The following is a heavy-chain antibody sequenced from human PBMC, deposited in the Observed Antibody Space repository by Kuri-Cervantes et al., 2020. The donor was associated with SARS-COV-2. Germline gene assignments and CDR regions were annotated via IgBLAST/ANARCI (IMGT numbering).Heavy chain of an antibody. V-gene: IGHV4-59*12. Sequence: ESLKISCTVSGGPISSYYWSWIRQPPGKGLEWIGYIYYSGSTNYNPSLKSRVTISVDTSKNQFSLKLSSVTAADTAVYYCARSVCSGGSCRLKGGPYYFDYWGQGTLVTVSS. J-gene: IGHJ4*02. CDR3: ARSVCSGGSCRLKGGPYYFDY. CDR1: GGPISSYY. D-gene: IGHD2-15*01. CDR2: IYYSGST.